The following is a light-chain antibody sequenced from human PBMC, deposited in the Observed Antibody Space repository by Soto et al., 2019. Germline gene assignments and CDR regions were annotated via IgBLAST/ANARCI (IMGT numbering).Light chain of an antibody. CDR3: AAWDASLDGYV. J-gene: IGLJ1*01. Sequence: QSVLTQPPSASGTPGQRVTISCSTSSSNIGDNAVNWYQHLPGTAPKLLIYSYDQRPSGVPDRFSGSKSGTSASLAISGLQSEDEADYYWAAWDASLDGYVFGTGTKLTVL. CDR1: SSNIGDNA. V-gene: IGLV1-44*01. CDR2: SYD.